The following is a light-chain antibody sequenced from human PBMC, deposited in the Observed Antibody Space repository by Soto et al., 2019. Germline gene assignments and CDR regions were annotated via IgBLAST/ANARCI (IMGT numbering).Light chain of an antibody. J-gene: IGKJ1*01. CDR1: QSVSSN. Sequence: EIVMTQSPATLSVSPGERATLSCRASQSVSSNLAWYQQNPGQAPRLLIYGASTRATGIPARFSGSGSGTEFTLTIGSLQSEDFAVYYCQQHNNWPRTFGQGTKVDIK. CDR2: GAS. CDR3: QQHNNWPRT. V-gene: IGKV3-15*01.